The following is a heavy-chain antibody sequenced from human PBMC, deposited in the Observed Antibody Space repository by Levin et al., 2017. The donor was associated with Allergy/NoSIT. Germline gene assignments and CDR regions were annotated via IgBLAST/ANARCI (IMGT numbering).Heavy chain of an antibody. Sequence: PGESLKISCKASGYTFSTYGFSWVRQAPGQGLEWMGWVSAYNGDTNYARKFQGRVTMTTDTSTSTAYMAVRSLGSDDTAFYYCASAVWNTSGRSPGEGEDLYYRGMDVWGQGTTVTVSS. D-gene: IGHD6-19*01. J-gene: IGHJ6*02. V-gene: IGHV1-18*01. CDR1: GYTFSTYG. CDR2: VSAYNGDT. CDR3: ASAVWNTSGRSPGEGEDLYYRGMDV.